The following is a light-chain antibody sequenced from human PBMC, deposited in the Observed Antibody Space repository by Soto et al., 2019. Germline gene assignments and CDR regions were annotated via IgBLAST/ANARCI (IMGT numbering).Light chain of an antibody. CDR1: QNIINY. CDR2: VAS. Sequence: DIPITQSPSSLSASVGDRVTITCRASQNIINYLNWYQQKPGKAPQLLIYVASRLESGVPSRFSGSGSGTDFTLTISSLQPEDFATYYCQQSYNAPITFGQGTRLEIK. CDR3: QQSYNAPIT. V-gene: IGKV1-39*01. J-gene: IGKJ5*01.